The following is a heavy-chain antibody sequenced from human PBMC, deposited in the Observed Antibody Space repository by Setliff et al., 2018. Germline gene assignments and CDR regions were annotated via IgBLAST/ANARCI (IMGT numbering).Heavy chain of an antibody. Sequence: GASVKVSCKTSGYNFITFGVNWVRQVPGQGFEWMGWISPYNGDADYAQKFQGRVTLTTDTSTGTAYMELRALSSDDTAIYYCTRGRGPRVVVAVPLDFWGQGTLVTV. D-gene: IGHD2-15*01. V-gene: IGHV1-18*01. CDR3: TRGRGPRVVVAVPLDF. CDR2: ISPYNGDA. J-gene: IGHJ4*02. CDR1: GYNFITFG.